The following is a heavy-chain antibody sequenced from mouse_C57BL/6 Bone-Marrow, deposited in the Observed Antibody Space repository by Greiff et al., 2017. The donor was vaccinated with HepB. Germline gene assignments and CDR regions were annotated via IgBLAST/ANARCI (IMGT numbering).Heavy chain of an antibody. Sequence: VQLQQSGAELARPGASVKLSCKASGYTFTSYGISWVKQRTGQGLEWIGEIYPRSGNTYYNEKFKGKATLTADKSSSTAYMELRSLTSEDSAVYFCAREVYYYGDWYFDVWGTGTTVTVSS. CDR3: AREVYYYGDWYFDV. V-gene: IGHV1-81*01. CDR2: IYPRSGNT. D-gene: IGHD1-1*01. CDR1: GYTFTSYG. J-gene: IGHJ1*03.